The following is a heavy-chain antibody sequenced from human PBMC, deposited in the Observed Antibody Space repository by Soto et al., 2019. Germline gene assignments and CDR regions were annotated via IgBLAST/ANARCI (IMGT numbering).Heavy chain of an antibody. J-gene: IGHJ4*02. Sequence: ASVKVSCKASGYTFTSYGISWVRQAPGQGLEWMGWISAYNGNTNYAQKLQGRVTMTTDTSTSTAYMELRSLRSDDTAVYYCAVNYYDSSGYGPNFDYWGQGTLVTVSS. CDR2: ISAYNGNT. CDR3: AVNYYDSSGYGPNFDY. D-gene: IGHD3-22*01. V-gene: IGHV1-18*01. CDR1: GYTFTSYG.